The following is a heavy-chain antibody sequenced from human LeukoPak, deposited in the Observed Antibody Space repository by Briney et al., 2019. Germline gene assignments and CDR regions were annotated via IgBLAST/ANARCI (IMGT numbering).Heavy chain of an antibody. CDR1: GFTFSSYT. D-gene: IGHD3-16*01. CDR3: ARGVWGELDIASWGQGTLVTVSSGESSQPLSCFRSEVYHCARGVWGDLDIDY. J-gene: IGHJ4*02. Sequence: GGSLRLSCAASGFTFSSYTMNWVRQAPGKGLEWVSYSSSTSSTMYYADSVKGRFTISRDNPKNSLYLQMDSLRAEDTAVYYCARGVWGELDIASWGQGTLVTVSSGESSQPLSCFRSEVYHCARGVWGDLDIDYWGQGTLVTVSS. CDR2: SSSTSSTM. V-gene: IGHV3-48*01.